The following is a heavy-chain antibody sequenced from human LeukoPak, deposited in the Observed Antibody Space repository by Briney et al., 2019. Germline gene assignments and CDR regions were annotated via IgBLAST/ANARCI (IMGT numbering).Heavy chain of an antibody. CDR2: IYYSGNT. D-gene: IGHD1-26*01. J-gene: IGHJ3*01. V-gene: IGHV4-59*08. CDR1: RGSISGHY. Sequence: SETQSLTCTVSRGSISGHYWSWIRQSPGKGLEWIGNIYYSGNTNYNPSLKSRVTISIDTSRIHFSLHLSSVTAADTAVYYCARTRYSGSHNSAFDLWGQGTVVTVSS. CDR3: ARTRYSGSHNSAFDL.